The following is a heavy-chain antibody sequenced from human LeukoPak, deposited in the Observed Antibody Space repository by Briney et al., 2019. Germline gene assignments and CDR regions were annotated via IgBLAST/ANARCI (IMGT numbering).Heavy chain of an antibody. V-gene: IGHV5-51*01. CDR2: IYPGDSDT. D-gene: IGHD5-12*01. CDR1: GYTFTTFW. CDR3: ARRDSGYEFFDN. J-gene: IGHJ4*02. Sequence: LGESLEIPCQGSGYTFTTFWIGWVRQMPGKGLEWMGIIYPGDSDTRYSPSFQGQVTISADKSISTAYLHWSSLKASDSAMYYCARRDSGYEFFDNWGQGTLVTVSS.